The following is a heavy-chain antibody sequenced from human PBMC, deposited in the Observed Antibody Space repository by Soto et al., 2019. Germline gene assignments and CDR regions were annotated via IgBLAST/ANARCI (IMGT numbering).Heavy chain of an antibody. Sequence: QMQLQESGPGLVKPSETLSLTCTVSGASVCTGYWSWIRQPPGKGLEWIGFMYFGGSFNYNPSLTSRVTISVETSKNQFSMKVTSVTAADTAMYYCARSYYDTTGFAVDSWGQGTLFTVSS. D-gene: IGHD3-22*01. CDR3: ARSYYDTTGFAVDS. CDR2: MYFGGSF. CDR1: GASVCTGY. J-gene: IGHJ5*01. V-gene: IGHV4-59*02.